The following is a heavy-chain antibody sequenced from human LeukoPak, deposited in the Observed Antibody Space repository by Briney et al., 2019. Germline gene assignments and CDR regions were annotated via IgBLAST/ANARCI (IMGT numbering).Heavy chain of an antibody. J-gene: IGHJ4*02. CDR3: ARDPGSSSFDL. V-gene: IGHV3-7*01. CDR2: INQDASVR. Sequence: GGSLRLSCAASGFSFSTYWISWVRQTPEKGLEFVANINQDASVRNYMDSLKGRCTISRDNAKKSVYLEINSLRADATAVYYCARDPGSSSFDLWGQGALVTVSS. D-gene: IGHD6-13*01. CDR1: GFSFSTYW.